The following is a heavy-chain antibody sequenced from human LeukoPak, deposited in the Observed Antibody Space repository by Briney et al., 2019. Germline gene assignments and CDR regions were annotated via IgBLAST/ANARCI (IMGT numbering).Heavy chain of an antibody. V-gene: IGHV4-38-2*02. D-gene: IGHD4-17*01. CDR1: GYSISSGYY. J-gene: IGHJ4*02. CDR2: VYHSGST. CDR3: ARFMSTVTFSFFDY. Sequence: SETLSLTCTVSGYSISSGYYWGWIRQPPGKGLEWIGSVYHSGSTYYNPSLKSRVTISVDTSKNQFSLKLSSVTAADTAMYYCARFMSTVTFSFFDYWGQGTLVAVSS.